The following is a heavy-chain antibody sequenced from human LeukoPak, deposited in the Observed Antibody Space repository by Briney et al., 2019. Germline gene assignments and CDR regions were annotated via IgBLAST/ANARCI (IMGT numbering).Heavy chain of an antibody. CDR1: GFTFSSYW. CDR3: ARGGGYSYGFFDY. J-gene: IGHJ4*02. V-gene: IGHV3-74*01. D-gene: IGHD5-18*01. Sequence: GGSLRLSCAASGFTFSSYWMHWVRQAPGEGLVWVSRINSDGSSTSYADSVKGRFTISRDNAKNTLYLQMNSLRAEDTAVYYCARGGGYSYGFFDYWGQGTLVTVSS. CDR2: INSDGSST.